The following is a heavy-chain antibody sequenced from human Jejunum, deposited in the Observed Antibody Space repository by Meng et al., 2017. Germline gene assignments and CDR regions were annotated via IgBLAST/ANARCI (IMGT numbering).Heavy chain of an antibody. V-gene: IGHV4-38-2*01. CDR2: VHHSGST. Sequence: SETLSLTCDVSGSSTSSAYYWGWIRQSPGKGLEWIGSVHHSGSTYYNRSLKSRVTISADTSRTQFSLRLTSVTAADTAVYYCARGITDSSLPFDYWGQGTLVTVSS. D-gene: IGHD6-13*01. CDR3: ARGITDSSLPFDY. CDR1: GSSTSSAYY. J-gene: IGHJ4*02.